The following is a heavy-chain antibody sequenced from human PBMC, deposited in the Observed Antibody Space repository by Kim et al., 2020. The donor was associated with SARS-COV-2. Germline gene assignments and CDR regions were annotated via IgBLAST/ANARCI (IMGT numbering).Heavy chain of an antibody. CDR2: LSHIGST. V-gene: IGHV4-59*13. CDR3: VDGGGGDGGY. J-gene: IGHJ4*02. CDR1: GASISSSY. Sequence: SETLSLTCSVSGASISSSYWTWIRQPPGKGLEWIGYLSHIGSTHYSPSLKSRVTILVDTSKNQFSLRLSSVTAADTAFYFCVDGGGGDGGYWGQGTLVAVSS. D-gene: IGHD3-16*01.